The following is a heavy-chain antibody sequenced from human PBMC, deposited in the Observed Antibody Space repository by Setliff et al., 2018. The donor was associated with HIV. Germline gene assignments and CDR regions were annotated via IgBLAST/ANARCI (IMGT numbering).Heavy chain of an antibody. CDR2: IYSDGNT. Sequence: PGGSLRLSCAASGFTVSSYYMSWVRQAPGKGLEWVSTIYSDGNTYHADSVKGRFTLSRDNSENALFLQMNSLRPEDTAMYYCARSRPYNSALDYWGQGTLVTVS. CDR3: ARSRPYNSALDY. V-gene: IGHV3-66*02. CDR1: GFTVSSYY. J-gene: IGHJ4*02. D-gene: IGHD6-25*01.